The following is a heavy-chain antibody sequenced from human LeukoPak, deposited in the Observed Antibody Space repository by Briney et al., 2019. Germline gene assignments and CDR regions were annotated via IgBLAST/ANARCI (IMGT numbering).Heavy chain of an antibody. Sequence: GGSLRLSCAASGFTFNSYWMTWVRQAPGKGLEWVANIKQDGSKKSYVDSVKGRFTISRDNAKNSLYLQMNSLRAEDTAIYYCTRVGYIDEGIDYWGQGTLVTVSS. CDR1: GFTFNSYW. J-gene: IGHJ4*02. CDR3: TRVGYIDEGIDY. D-gene: IGHD5-24*01. CDR2: IKQDGSKK. V-gene: IGHV3-7*04.